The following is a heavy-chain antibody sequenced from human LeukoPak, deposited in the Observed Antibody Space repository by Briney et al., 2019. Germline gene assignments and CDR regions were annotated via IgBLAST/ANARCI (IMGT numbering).Heavy chain of an antibody. CDR3: AREATVTKRLNWFDP. CDR1: GYSISSVYY. J-gene: IGHJ5*02. Sequence: PSETLSLTCAVSGYSISSVYYWGWIRQPPGKGLEWIGIIYHSGSTYYNPSLKSRVTISVDTSKNQSSLKLSSVTAADTAVYYCAREATVTKRLNWFDPWGQGTLVTVSS. V-gene: IGHV4-38-2*02. CDR2: IYHSGST. D-gene: IGHD4-17*01.